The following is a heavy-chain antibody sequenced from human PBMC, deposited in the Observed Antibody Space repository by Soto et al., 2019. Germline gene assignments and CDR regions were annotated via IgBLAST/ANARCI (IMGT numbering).Heavy chain of an antibody. CDR3: AKDRRRQQNYGMYV. J-gene: IGHJ6*02. V-gene: IGHV3-23*01. Sequence: EVQLLESGGGLVQPGGSLRLSCAASGFPFSSYAVNWVRQAPGKGLEWVSTITSGVTTYYSDSVKGRFTISSDNSKNTLYIQMNSLRAEDTAVYYCAKDRRRQQNYGMYVGGQVTTVIVSS. CDR2: ITSGVTT. CDR1: GFPFSSYA.